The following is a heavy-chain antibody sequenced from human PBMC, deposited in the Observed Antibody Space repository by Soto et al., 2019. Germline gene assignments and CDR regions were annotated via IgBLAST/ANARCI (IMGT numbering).Heavy chain of an antibody. J-gene: IGHJ4*02. V-gene: IGHV3-21*01. Sequence: PGGSLRLSCAASGFTFSSYSMNWVRQAPGKGLEWVSSISSSSSYIYYADSVKGRFTISRDNAKNSLYLQMNSLRAEDTAVYYCAKYQSLWFGDTRPYWGQGTLVTVSS. CDR2: ISSSSSYI. D-gene: IGHD3-10*01. CDR3: AKYQSLWFGDTRPY. CDR1: GFTFSSYS.